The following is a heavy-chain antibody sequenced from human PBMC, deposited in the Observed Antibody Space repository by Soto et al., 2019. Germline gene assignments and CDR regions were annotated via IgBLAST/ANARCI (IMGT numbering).Heavy chain of an antibody. J-gene: IGHJ6*02. CDR1: GYTFSSYG. CDR3: ARNWSEGKPNGMDV. D-gene: IGHD1-1*01. Sequence: QVQLVQSGGEVKKPGTSVKVSCKASGYTFSSYGISWVRQAPGQGLEWMGWISGYNDNTNYAQKLQGRVSMTTDTATSTAYMEVGRLTFDDTAVYYCARNWSEGKPNGMDVWGQGTTVTVAS. CDR2: ISGYNDNT. V-gene: IGHV1-18*01.